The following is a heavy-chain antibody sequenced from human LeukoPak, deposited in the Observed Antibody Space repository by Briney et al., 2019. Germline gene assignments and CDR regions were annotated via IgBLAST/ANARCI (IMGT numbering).Heavy chain of an antibody. J-gene: IGHJ4*02. CDR2: IFWNNNK. CDR1: GFSLSTNGVG. V-gene: IGHV2-5*01. CDR3: AHRGNVPGEMATFTFDY. D-gene: IGHD5-24*01. Sequence: SGPTLVNPTQTLTLTCTFSGFSLSTNGVGVGWIRQPPGKALEWLAFIFWNNNKHYNPSLKSRLTVTKDTSKNQVVLTMTNMDPVDTATYYCAHRGNVPGEMATFTFDYWSQGTLVTVSS.